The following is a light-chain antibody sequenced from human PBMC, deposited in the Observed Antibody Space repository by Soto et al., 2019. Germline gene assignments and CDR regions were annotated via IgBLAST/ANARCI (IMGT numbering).Light chain of an antibody. CDR1: QRISSY. V-gene: IGKV1-39*01. J-gene: IGKJ5*01. Sequence: DIQMTQSPSSLSASFGDRVTITCQESQRISSYLNWYQQKPGKAPKLLIYAASSLQSGVPSRFSGSGSGTDFTLTISSLQPEDFATYYCQQSYSTPPITFGQGTRLEIK. CDR3: QQSYSTPPIT. CDR2: AAS.